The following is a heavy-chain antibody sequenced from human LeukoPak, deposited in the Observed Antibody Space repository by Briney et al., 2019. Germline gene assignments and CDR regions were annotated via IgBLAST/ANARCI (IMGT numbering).Heavy chain of an antibody. D-gene: IGHD5-12*01. CDR3: ARAPRLNVDIVATGGFDY. CDR2: IYHSGST. V-gene: IGHV4-30-2*01. J-gene: IGHJ4*02. Sequence: PSETLSLTCTVSGGSISSGGYYWSWIRQPPGKGLEWIGYIYHSGSTYYNPSLKSRVTISVDRSKNQFSLKLSSVTAADTAVYYCARAPRLNVDIVATGGFDYWGQGTLVTVSS. CDR1: GGSISSGGYY.